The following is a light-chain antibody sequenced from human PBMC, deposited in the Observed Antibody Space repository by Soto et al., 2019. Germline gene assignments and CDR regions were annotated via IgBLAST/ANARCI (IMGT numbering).Light chain of an antibody. J-gene: IGKJ3*01. CDR3: QHYDHLPPFT. CDR1: QDIRKY. Sequence: DIQMTQSPSSLSASVGDRVTITCQASQDIRKYLSWYQQKPGRAPKLLIYGESNLETGDTSRFSGSGYGTDFTFTISSLQPEDIATYYCQHYDHLPPFTFGPGTKVAIK. CDR2: GES. V-gene: IGKV1-33*01.